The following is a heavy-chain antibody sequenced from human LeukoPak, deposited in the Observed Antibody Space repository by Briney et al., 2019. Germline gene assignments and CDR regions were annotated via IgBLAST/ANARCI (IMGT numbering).Heavy chain of an antibody. CDR3: ARAFYYDIIGGEGMDV. CDR1: GFTFSTYN. Sequence: PGRSLRLSCAASGFTFSTYNMSWVRQAPGKGLEWVSSISNSASYIFYADSVKGRFTISRDNAKNSLYLQMNSLRAEDTAVYYCARAFYYDIIGGEGMDVWGQGTTVTVSS. D-gene: IGHD3-22*01. V-gene: IGHV3-21*01. CDR2: ISNSASYI. J-gene: IGHJ6*02.